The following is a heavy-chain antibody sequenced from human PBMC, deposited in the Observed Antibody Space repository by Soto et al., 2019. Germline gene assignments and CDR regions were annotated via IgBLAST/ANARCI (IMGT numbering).Heavy chain of an antibody. J-gene: IGHJ4*02. V-gene: IGHV3-66*01. CDR2: IYSGGSI. CDR1: GFTVSANY. CDR3: ARDRRDGDTI. D-gene: IGHD3-3*01. Sequence: QPGGSLRLSCAASGFTVSANYMSWFRQAPGKGLEWVSVIYSGGSIYYADSVQGRFTISRDNSKNTLYLQMYSLRAEDTAVYYCARDRRDGDTIWGQGALVTVSS.